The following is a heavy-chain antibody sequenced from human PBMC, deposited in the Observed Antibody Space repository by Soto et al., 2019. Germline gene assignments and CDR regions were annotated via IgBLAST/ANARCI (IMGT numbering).Heavy chain of an antibody. CDR3: ARLSDCSGGRCYSAYFDS. CDR2: IYYTGNT. D-gene: IGHD2-15*01. V-gene: IGHV4-59*01. Sequence: QVQLQESGPGLVKPSETLSLTCTVSGGSISSYYWSWIRQPPGKGLEWIGYIYYTGNTNYNPSLSSRGTISVDTSKNQFSLKLTSVTSADTAVYYCARLSDCSGGRCYSAYFDSWGQGTLVTVSS. J-gene: IGHJ4*02. CDR1: GGSISSYY.